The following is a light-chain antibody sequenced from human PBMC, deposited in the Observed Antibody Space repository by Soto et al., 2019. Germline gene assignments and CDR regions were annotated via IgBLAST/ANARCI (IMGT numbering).Light chain of an antibody. Sequence: DIVMTQTPLSSPVTLGQPASISCRSSQSLLHSDGYNYLEWYVQKPGQSPQLLIYLGSSRASGVPDRFSGSGSGTDFTLKITRVEAEDVGVYYCMQSLHTWTFGQGTKV. V-gene: IGKV2-28*01. CDR3: MQSLHTWT. J-gene: IGKJ1*01. CDR1: QSLLHSDGYNY. CDR2: LGS.